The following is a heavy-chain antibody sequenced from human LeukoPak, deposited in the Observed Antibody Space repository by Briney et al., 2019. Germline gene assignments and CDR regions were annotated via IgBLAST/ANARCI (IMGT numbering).Heavy chain of an antibody. J-gene: IGHJ4*02. D-gene: IGHD5-12*01. V-gene: IGHV3-48*03. CDR3: ARDLGYSGYDSYFDY. CDR1: GFTFSSYE. Sequence: GGALRLSCAASGFTFSSYEMNWVRQAPGKGLEGVSYISSSGSTIYYADSVKGRFTISRDNAKNSLYLQMNSLRAEDTAVYYCARDLGYSGYDSYFDYWGQGTLVTVSS. CDR2: ISSSGSTI.